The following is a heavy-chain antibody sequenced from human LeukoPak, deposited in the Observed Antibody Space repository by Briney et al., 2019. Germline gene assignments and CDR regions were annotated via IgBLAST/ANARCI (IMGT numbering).Heavy chain of an antibody. CDR1: GFTVSSNY. D-gene: IGHD2/OR15-2a*01. CDR3: ARALLAGYYYYMDV. J-gene: IGHJ6*03. CDR2: IYSGGST. V-gene: IGHV3-66*01. Sequence: PGGSLRLSCAASGFTVSSNYMSWVRQAPGKGLEWVSVIYSGGSTYYADSVKGRFTISRDNSKNTLYLQMNSLRAEDTAVYYCARALLAGYYYYMDVWGKGTTVTISS.